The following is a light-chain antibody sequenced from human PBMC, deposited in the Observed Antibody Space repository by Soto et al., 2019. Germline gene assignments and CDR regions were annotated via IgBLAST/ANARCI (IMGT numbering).Light chain of an antibody. CDR1: QSISSY. J-gene: IGKJ4*01. Sequence: DIQMTQSPSSLSASVGDRVTITCRASQSISSYLNWYQQKPGKAPKLLIYAASSLQSGVPSRFSGSGSGTNFTLTISSLKPEDFAIYYCQQIYRPPRTFGGGPRVNIK. CDR3: QQIYRPPRT. CDR2: AAS. V-gene: IGKV1-39*01.